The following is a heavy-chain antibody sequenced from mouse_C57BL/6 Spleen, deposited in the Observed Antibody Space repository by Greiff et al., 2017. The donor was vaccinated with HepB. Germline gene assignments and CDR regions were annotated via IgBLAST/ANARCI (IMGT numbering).Heavy chain of an antibody. CDR2: IYTGDGDT. V-gene: IGHV1-82*01. D-gene: IGHD1-1*01. CDR3: ARKAYGSSYSMDY. CDR1: GYAFSSSW. Sequence: QVQLKESGPELVKPGASVKISCKASGYAFSSSWMNWVKQRPGKGLEWIGRIYTGDGDTNNNGKFKGKATLTADKSSSTAYMQLSSLTSEDSAVYFCARKAYGSSYSMDYWGQGTSVTVSS. J-gene: IGHJ4*01.